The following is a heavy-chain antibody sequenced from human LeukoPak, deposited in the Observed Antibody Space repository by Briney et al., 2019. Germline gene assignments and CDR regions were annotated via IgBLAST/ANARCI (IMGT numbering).Heavy chain of an antibody. CDR3: ARVGIDYSGNIIKYYFDY. J-gene: IGHJ4*02. CDR1: GGSISDYY. D-gene: IGHD4-23*01. V-gene: IGHV4-59*01. CDR2: SGST. Sequence: PSETLSLTCTVSGGSISDYYWCRIWQPPGRGLELIAYSGSTNYNPSLKSRVIISVDTSKNQFSLKLSPVTAADTAVYYCARVGIDYSGNIIKYYFDYWGQGTLVTVSS.